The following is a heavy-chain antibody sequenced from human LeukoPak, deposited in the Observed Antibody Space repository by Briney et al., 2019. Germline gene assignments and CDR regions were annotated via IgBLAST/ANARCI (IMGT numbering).Heavy chain of an antibody. Sequence: PGGSLRLSCAASGFTFSSYWMSWVRQAPGKGLEWVANIKQDGSEKYYVESVKGRFTISRDNAKNSLYLQMNSLRAEDTAVYYCARISEYYYDSSGGIDYWGQGTLVTVSS. J-gene: IGHJ4*02. D-gene: IGHD3-22*01. CDR2: IKQDGSEK. CDR3: ARISEYYYDSSGGIDY. CDR1: GFTFSSYW. V-gene: IGHV3-7*01.